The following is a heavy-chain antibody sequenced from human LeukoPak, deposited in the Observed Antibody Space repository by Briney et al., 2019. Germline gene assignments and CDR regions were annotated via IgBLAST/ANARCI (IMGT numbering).Heavy chain of an antibody. J-gene: IGHJ3*02. D-gene: IGHD3-22*01. Sequence: ASVKVSCKASGYTFTSYYMHWVRQAPGQGLEWMGIINPSGGSTSYAQKFQGRVTMTRDMSTSTVYMELSSLRSEDTAVYYCARDNSGDYYDSSGYPWGAFDIWGQGTMVTVSS. CDR1: GYTFTSYY. V-gene: IGHV1-46*01. CDR3: ARDNSGDYYDSSGYPWGAFDI. CDR2: INPSGGST.